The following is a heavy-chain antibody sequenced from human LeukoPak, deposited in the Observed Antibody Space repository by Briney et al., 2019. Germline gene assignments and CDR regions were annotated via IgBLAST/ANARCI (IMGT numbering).Heavy chain of an antibody. CDR2: IYYSGST. CDR1: GGSISSSSYY. V-gene: IGHV4-39*07. J-gene: IGHJ4*02. D-gene: IGHD3-10*02. Sequence: SETLSLTCTVSGGSISSSSYYWGWIRQPPGKGLEWIGSIYYSGSTYYNPSLKSRVTISVDTSKNQFSLKLTSVTAADTAVYYCARDLDYVFDYWGQGTLVTVSS. CDR3: ARDLDYVFDY.